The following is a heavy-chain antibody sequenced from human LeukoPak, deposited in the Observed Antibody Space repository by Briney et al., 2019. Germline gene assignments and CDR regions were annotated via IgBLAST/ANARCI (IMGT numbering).Heavy chain of an antibody. D-gene: IGHD6-6*01. J-gene: IGHJ6*03. V-gene: IGHV3-7*03. CDR1: GFTSSDHW. CDR3: AKGGSSSQYYYMDV. Sequence: GGSLRLSCAASGFTSSDHWMSWVRQAPGKGLEWVANIMPDGSEKTYLDSVKGRFTISRDNAKNSLYLQMNSLRAEDMALYYCAKGGSSSQYYYMDVWGKGTTVTVSS. CDR2: IMPDGSEK.